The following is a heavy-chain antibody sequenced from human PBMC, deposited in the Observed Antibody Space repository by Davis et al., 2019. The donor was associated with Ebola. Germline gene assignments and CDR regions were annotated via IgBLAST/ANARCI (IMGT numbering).Heavy chain of an antibody. D-gene: IGHD3-3*01. V-gene: IGHV1-69*04. Sequence: SVKVSCKASGGTFSSYAISWVRQAPGQGLEWMGRIIPILGIANYAQKFQGRVTITADESTSTAYMELSSLRSEDTAVYYCARDSGELTTTSGFDPWGQGTLVTVSP. CDR3: ARDSGELTTTSGFDP. CDR1: GGTFSSYA. J-gene: IGHJ5*02. CDR2: IIPILGIA.